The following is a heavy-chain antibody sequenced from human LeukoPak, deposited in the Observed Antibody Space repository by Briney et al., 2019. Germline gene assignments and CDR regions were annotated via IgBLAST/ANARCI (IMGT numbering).Heavy chain of an antibody. CDR2: ISYDGSNK. CDR1: GFTFSSYA. CDR3: ARDERYSYGHRFDY. D-gene: IGHD5-18*01. J-gene: IGHJ4*02. V-gene: IGHV3-30-3*01. Sequence: PGRSLRLSCAASGFTFSSYAMHWVRQAPGKGLEWVAVISYDGSNKYYADSVKGRFTISRDNSKNTLYLQMNSLRAEDTAVYYCARDERYSYGHRFDYWGQGTLVTVSS.